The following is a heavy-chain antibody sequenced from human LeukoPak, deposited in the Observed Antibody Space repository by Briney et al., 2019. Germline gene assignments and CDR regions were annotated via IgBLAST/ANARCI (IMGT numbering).Heavy chain of an antibody. Sequence: SETLSLTCAVYGGSFSGYYWSWIRQPPGKGLEWIGEINHSGSTNYNPSLKGRVTISVDTSKNQFSLKLSSVTAADTAVYYCARIPLWDYYFDYWGQGTLVTVSS. CDR1: GGSFSGYY. J-gene: IGHJ4*02. CDR2: INHSGST. CDR3: ARIPLWDYYFDY. D-gene: IGHD3-10*01. V-gene: IGHV4-34*01.